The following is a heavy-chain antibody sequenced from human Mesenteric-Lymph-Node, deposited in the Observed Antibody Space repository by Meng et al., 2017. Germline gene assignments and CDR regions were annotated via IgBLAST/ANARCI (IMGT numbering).Heavy chain of an antibody. D-gene: IGHD2-15*01. Sequence: GESLKISCAASGFTFSSYWMHWVRQAPGKGLVWVSRINSDGSSTSYADSVTGRFTISRDNAKNTLYLRMNSLRAENTAVYYYAKSYCNGGSCYFQHWGQGTLVTVSS. CDR2: INSDGSST. CDR1: GFTFSSYW. V-gene: IGHV3-74*01. CDR3: AKSYCNGGSCYFQH. J-gene: IGHJ1*01.